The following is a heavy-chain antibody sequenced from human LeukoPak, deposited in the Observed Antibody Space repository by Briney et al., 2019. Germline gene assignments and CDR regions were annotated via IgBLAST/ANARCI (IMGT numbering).Heavy chain of an antibody. CDR3: ARGPAQDMVYYYYYGMDV. CDR2: MNPNSGNT. Sequence: ASVKVSCKASGYTFTSYDINWVRKATGQGLEWMGWMNPNSGNTGYAQKFQGRVTMTRNTSISTAYMELSSLRSEDTAVYYCARGPAQDMVYYYYYGMDVWGQGTTVTVSS. J-gene: IGHJ6*02. V-gene: IGHV1-8*01. D-gene: IGHD2-15*01. CDR1: GYTFTSYD.